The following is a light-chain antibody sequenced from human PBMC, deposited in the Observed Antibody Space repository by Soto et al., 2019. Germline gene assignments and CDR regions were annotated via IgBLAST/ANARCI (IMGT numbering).Light chain of an antibody. CDR1: GSNLGRRH. CDR3: AAWDDSLSGYV. V-gene: IGLV1-44*01. Sequence: RDIIACVGSGSNLGRRHVNWYQQLPGTAPKLVIYSHIQRPSGVPDRFSGSKSGTSASLAISGLQSDDEADYYCAAWDDSLSGYVFGTGTKVTVL. J-gene: IGLJ1*01. CDR2: SHI.